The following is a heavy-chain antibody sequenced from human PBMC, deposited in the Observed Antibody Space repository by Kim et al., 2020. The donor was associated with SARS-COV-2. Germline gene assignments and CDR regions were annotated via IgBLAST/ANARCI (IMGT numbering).Heavy chain of an antibody. D-gene: IGHD2-8*02. CDR2: FDPEDGET. Sequence: ASVKVSCKVSGYTLTELSMHWVRQAPGKGLEWMGGFDPEDGETIYAQKFQGRVTMTEDTSTDTAYMELSSLRSEDTAVYYCATSFSILGVPADYYYYYGMDVWGQGTTVTVSS. J-gene: IGHJ6*02. CDR3: ATSFSILGVPADYYYYYGMDV. CDR1: GYTLTELS. V-gene: IGHV1-24*01.